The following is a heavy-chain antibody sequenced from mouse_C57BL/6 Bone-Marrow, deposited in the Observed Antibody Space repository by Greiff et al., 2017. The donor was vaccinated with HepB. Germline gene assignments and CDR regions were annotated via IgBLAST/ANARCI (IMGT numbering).Heavy chain of an antibody. CDR3: ARRATVVDGWFAY. D-gene: IGHD1-1*01. CDR1: GFNIKNTY. J-gene: IGHJ3*01. Sequence: VQLKESVAELVRPGASVKLSCTASGFNIKNTYMHWVKQRPEQGLEWIGRIDPANGNTKYAPKFQGKATITADTSSNTAYLQLSSLTSEDTAIYYCARRATVVDGWFAYWGQGTLVTVSA. CDR2: IDPANGNT. V-gene: IGHV14-3*01.